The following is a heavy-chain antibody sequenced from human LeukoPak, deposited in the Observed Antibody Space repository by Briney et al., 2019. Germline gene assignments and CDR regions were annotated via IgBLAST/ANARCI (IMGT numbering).Heavy chain of an antibody. V-gene: IGHV4-34*01. D-gene: IGHD3-10*01. CDR3: ARGQGPYYYGSGSLLGESPMYYFDY. J-gene: IGHJ4*02. CDR1: GGSFSGYY. CDR2: INHSGST. Sequence: KSSETLSLTCAVYGGSFSGYYWSWIRQPPGKGLEWIGEINHSGSTNYNPSLKSRVTISVDTSKNQFSLKLSSVTAADTAVYYCARGQGPYYYGSGSLLGESPMYYFDYWGQGTLVTVSS.